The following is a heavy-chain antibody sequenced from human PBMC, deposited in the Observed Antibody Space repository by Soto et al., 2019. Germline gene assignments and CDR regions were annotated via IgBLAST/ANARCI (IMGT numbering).Heavy chain of an antibody. CDR3: RRSSRYSTDV. CDR2: IYSTGNT. V-gene: IGHV4-38-2*02. J-gene: IGHJ6*02. D-gene: IGHD6-13*01. Sequence: SDTLSLTCTNYCYSIWSSFYWGWIRQPPGKGLEWIGSIYSTGNTYYNPSLNSQVTISVDTSKNQFSLNVISVTAADTAVYYCRRSSRYSTDVWGQGTTVS. CDR1: CYSIWSSFY.